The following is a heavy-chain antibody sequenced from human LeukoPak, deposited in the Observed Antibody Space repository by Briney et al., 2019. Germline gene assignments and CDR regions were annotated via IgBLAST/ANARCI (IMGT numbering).Heavy chain of an antibody. V-gene: IGHV6-1*01. CDR1: GDSVSSNSAA. D-gene: IGHD1-26*01. CDR3: ARDRVGEWELPSFHY. CDR2: TYYRSKWVN. J-gene: IGHJ4*02. Sequence: SQTLSLTCVISGDSVSSNSAAWNWIRQSPSRGLEWLGRTYYRSKWVNDYAVSVKSRITINPDTSKNQFSLHLSSVTPEDTAVYYCARDRVGEWELPSFHYWGQGTLVTVSS.